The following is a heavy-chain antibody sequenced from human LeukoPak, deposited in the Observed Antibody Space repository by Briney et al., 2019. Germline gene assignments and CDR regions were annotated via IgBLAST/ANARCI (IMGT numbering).Heavy chain of an antibody. D-gene: IGHD2-2*02. CDR1: GFTFSSYG. V-gene: IGHV3-33*01. J-gene: IGHJ6*02. CDR3: ARDELVPAAISYYYYGMDV. Sequence: GRSLRLTCAASGFTFSSYGMHWVRQAPGKGLEWVAVIWYDGSNKYYADSVRGRSTISRDNSKNTLYLQMNSLRAEDTAVYYCARDELVPAAISYYYYGMDVWGQGTTVTVSS. CDR2: IWYDGSNK.